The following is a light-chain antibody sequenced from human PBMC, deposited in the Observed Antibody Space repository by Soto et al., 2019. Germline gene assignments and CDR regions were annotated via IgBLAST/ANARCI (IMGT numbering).Light chain of an antibody. J-gene: IGLJ1*01. CDR2: DTD. CDR1: TGPVTSGHY. Sequence: QAVVTQEPSLTVSPGGTVTLTCGSSTGPVTSGHYPYWFQQKPGQAPRPLIYDTDNKHSWTPARFSGSLLGDKAALTLSCAQPEDEADYYCLLSYTGRLYVFGAGTKLTVL. CDR3: LLSYTGRLYV. V-gene: IGLV7-46*01.